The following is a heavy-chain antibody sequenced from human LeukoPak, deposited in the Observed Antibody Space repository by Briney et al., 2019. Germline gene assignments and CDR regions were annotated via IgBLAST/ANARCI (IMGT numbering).Heavy chain of an antibody. Sequence: PGGSLRLSCAASGFTFSSYAMSWVPQAPGKGLEWVSGISGSGGSTYYADSVKGRFTIPRDNSKNTLYLQMNSLRAEDTAVYYCAYPYCSGGSCYRVDPWAQGTLVTVSS. V-gene: IGHV3-23*01. D-gene: IGHD2-15*01. CDR3: AYPYCSGGSCYRVDP. CDR1: GFTFSSYA. CDR2: ISGSGGST. J-gene: IGHJ5*02.